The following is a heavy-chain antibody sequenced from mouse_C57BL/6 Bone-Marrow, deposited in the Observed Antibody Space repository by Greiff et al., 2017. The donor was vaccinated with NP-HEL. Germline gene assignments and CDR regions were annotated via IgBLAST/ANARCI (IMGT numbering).Heavy chain of an antibody. CDR3: ERHGREVGSYWYFGV. CDR2: IRSKSNNYAT. Sequence: EVQGVESGGGLVQPKGSLKLSCAASGFSFNTYAMNWVRQAPGKGLEWVARIRSKSNNYATYYADSVKDRFTISRDDSESMLYLQMNNLKTEDKAMYNWERHGREVGSYWYFGVWGTGTTVTV. D-gene: IGHD1-1*01. J-gene: IGHJ1*03. V-gene: IGHV10-1*01. CDR1: GFSFNTYA.